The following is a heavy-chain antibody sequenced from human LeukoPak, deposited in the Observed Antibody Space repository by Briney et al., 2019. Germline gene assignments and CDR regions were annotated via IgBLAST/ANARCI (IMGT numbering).Heavy chain of an antibody. CDR3: ARGGPNYSGSYWGFDY. D-gene: IGHD1-26*01. J-gene: IGHJ4*02. CDR2: ISAYNGDT. V-gene: IGHV1-18*01. CDR1: GYTFTSYG. Sequence: ASVKVSCKASGYTFTSYGISWVRQAPGQGLEWMGWISAYNGDTNYAQKLQGRVTMTTDTSTSTAYMELRSLRSDDTAVYYCARGGPNYSGSYWGFDYWGQGTLVTVSS.